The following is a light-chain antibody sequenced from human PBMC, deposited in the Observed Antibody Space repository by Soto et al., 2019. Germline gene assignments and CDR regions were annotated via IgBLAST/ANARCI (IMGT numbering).Light chain of an antibody. CDR3: LQDFNYPWT. CDR2: AAS. J-gene: IGKJ1*01. V-gene: IGKV1-6*01. Sequence: AIQMTQSPSSLSASVGDRVTITCRASQDTRNDLGWSPQKPGKTPKLLIFAASSLQSGVPSRFSGSGSGTDFTRTISSLQPEDFATYYCLQDFNYPWTFGQGTKVEIE. CDR1: QDTRND.